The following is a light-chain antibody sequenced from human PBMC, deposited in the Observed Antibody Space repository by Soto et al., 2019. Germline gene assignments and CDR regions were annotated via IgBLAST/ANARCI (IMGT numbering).Light chain of an antibody. CDR1: QSVSGY. V-gene: IGKV3-11*01. Sequence: EIVLPQSPATLSLSPGNRATLSCRASQSVSGYLAWYQQKPGQAPRLLIYDASNRATGIPARVSGSGSGTDVTLTITSLEPEDVAVYYCQQRSNWPSTFGGGTKVEI. J-gene: IGKJ4*02. CDR2: DAS. CDR3: QQRSNWPST.